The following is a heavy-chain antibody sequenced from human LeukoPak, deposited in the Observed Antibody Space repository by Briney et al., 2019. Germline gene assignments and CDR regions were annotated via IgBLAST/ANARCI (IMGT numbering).Heavy chain of an antibody. V-gene: IGHV1-46*01. CDR2: INPNGDRT. D-gene: IGHD4-23*01. J-gene: IGHJ3*01. CDR1: ENTFTNYY. CDR3: ARDMSTRVTPISYAIDV. Sequence: ASVKVSCKAPENTFTNYYMHWVRQAPGQGLEWLGLINPNGDRTACAQNFQGRVTMTRDTSTTTVSLELSSLRSEDTAVYYCARDMSTRVTPISYAIDVWGQGTMVTVSS.